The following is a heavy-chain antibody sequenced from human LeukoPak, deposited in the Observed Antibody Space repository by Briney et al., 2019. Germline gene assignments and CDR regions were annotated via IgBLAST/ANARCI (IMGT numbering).Heavy chain of an antibody. Sequence: PSETLSLTCTVSGGSISSGSYYWSWIRQPAGKGLEWIGRIYTSGSTNYNPSLKSRVTISVDTSKNQFSLKLSSVSAADTAVYYCARLVLKPYDILTGPDLYYFDYWGQGTLVTVSS. V-gene: IGHV4-61*02. CDR2: IYTSGST. D-gene: IGHD3-9*01. CDR1: GGSISSGSYY. CDR3: ARLVLKPYDILTGPDLYYFDY. J-gene: IGHJ4*02.